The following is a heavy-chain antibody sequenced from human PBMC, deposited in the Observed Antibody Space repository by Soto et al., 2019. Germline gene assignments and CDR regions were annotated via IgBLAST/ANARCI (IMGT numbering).Heavy chain of an antibody. CDR2: ISAYNGNT. V-gene: IGHV1-18*01. J-gene: IGHJ6*02. D-gene: IGHD3-3*01. CDR3: AINYDFWSGYQSYYGMDV. Sequence: ASVTVSCQASGYTFTSYGISWVRQAPGQGLEWMGWISAYNGNTNYAQKLQGRVTMTTDTSTSTAYMELRSLRSDDTAVYYCAINYDFWSGYQSYYGMDVWGQGTTVTVSS. CDR1: GYTFTSYG.